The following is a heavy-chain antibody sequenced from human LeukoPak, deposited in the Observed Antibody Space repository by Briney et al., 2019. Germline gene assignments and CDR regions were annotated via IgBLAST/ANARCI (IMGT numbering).Heavy chain of an antibody. CDR2: IYYSGST. D-gene: IGHD6-19*01. CDR1: GGSISSSSYY. J-gene: IGHJ4*02. CDR3: ARRDSSGWYRRFDY. V-gene: IGHV4-39*01. Sequence: SETLSLTCTVSGGSISSSSYYWDWIRQPPGKGLEWIGSIYYSGSTYYNPSLKSRVTISVDTSKNQFSLKLSSVTAADTAVYYCARRDSSGWYRRFDYWGQGTLVTVSS.